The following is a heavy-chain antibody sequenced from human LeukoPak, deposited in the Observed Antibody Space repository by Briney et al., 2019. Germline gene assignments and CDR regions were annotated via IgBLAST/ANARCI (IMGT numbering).Heavy chain of an antibody. Sequence: ASVKVSCKASGYTFTGYYMHWVRQAPGQGLEWMGWINPNSGGTNYAQKFQGRVTMTRDTSISTAYMELSRLRSDDTAVYYCARDRPQYGSGRGLDAFDIWGQGTIVTVSS. D-gene: IGHD3-10*01. CDR1: GYTFTGYY. J-gene: IGHJ3*02. CDR2: INPNSGGT. CDR3: ARDRPQYGSGRGLDAFDI. V-gene: IGHV1-2*02.